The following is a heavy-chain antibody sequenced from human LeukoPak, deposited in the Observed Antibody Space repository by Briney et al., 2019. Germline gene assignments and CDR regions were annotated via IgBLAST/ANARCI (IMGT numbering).Heavy chain of an antibody. CDR1: GYTFTSYA. Sequence: GASVKVSCKASGYTFTSYAMHWVRQPPGKGLGWMGWINAGNGNTKYSQKFQGRVTITRDTSASTAYMELSSLRSEDTAVYYCARDQGTEGLDYWGQGTLVTVSS. V-gene: IGHV1-3*01. J-gene: IGHJ4*02. CDR2: INAGNGNT. CDR3: ARDQGTEGLDY.